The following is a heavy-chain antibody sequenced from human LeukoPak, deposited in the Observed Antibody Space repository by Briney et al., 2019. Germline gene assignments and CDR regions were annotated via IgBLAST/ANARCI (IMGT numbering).Heavy chain of an antibody. CDR3: ARDRGDYYGSSGSTPSDAFDI. CDR2: IYYSGST. J-gene: IGHJ3*02. CDR1: GGSISSYY. Sequence: SETLSLTCTVSGGSISSYYWSWIRQPPGKGLEWIGYIYYSGSTNYNPSLKSRVTISVDTSKNQFSLKLSSVTAADTAVYYCARDRGDYYGSSGSTPSDAFDIWGQGTMVTVSS. D-gene: IGHD3-22*01. V-gene: IGHV4-59*01.